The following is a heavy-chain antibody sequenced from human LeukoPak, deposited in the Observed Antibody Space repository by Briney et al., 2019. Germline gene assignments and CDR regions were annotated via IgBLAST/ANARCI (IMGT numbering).Heavy chain of an antibody. CDR2: INPNSGGT. CDR3: ARGPYGMATDFDY. J-gene: IGHJ4*02. CDR1: GYTFTGYY. V-gene: IGHV1-2*02. Sequence: ASVKVSCKASGYTFTGYYMHWVRQAPGQGLEWMGWINPNSGGTNYAQKFQGRVTMTRDTCISTAYMELSRLRSDDTAVYYCARGPYGMATDFDYWGQGTLVNVSS. D-gene: IGHD5-24*01.